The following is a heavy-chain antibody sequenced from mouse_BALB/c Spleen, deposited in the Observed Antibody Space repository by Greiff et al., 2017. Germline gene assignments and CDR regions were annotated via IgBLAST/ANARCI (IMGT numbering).Heavy chain of an antibody. CDR2: ISYSGST. Sequence: EVQLVESGPGLVKPSQSLSLTCTVTGYSITSDYAWNWIRQFPGNKLEWMGYISYSGSTSYNPSLKSRISITRDTSKNQFFLQLNSVTTEDTATYYCARGGWLGYAMDYWGQGTSVTVSS. CDR3: ARGGWLGYAMDY. D-gene: IGHD2-3*01. CDR1: GYSITSDYA. J-gene: IGHJ4*01. V-gene: IGHV3-2*02.